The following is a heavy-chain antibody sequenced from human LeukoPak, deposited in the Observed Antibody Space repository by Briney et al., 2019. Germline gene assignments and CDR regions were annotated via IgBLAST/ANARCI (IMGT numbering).Heavy chain of an antibody. CDR2: ISWNSGSI. V-gene: IGHV3-9*01. D-gene: IGHD4-17*01. J-gene: IGHJ3*02. CDR3: AKDFDYGEEDGAFDI. CDR1: GFTFDDYA. Sequence: PGGSLRLSCAASGFTFDDYAMHWVRQAPGKGLEWVSGISWNSGSIGYADSVKGRFTISRDNAKNSLYLQMNSLRAEDTALYYCAKDFDYGEEDGAFDIWGQGTMVTVSS.